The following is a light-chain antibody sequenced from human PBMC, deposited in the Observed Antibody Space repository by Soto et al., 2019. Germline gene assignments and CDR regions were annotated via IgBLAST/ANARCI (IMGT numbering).Light chain of an antibody. CDR3: QTWGTGIHVV. Sequence: QLVLTQSPSASASLGASVKLTCTLSSVHSSYAIAWHQQQPEKGPRYLMKLDSDGSHTKGDAIPDRFSGSSSGAERYLTISSLQSEDEADYYCQTWGTGIHVVFGGGTKLTVL. J-gene: IGLJ2*01. CDR2: LDSDGSH. V-gene: IGLV4-69*01. CDR1: SVHSSYA.